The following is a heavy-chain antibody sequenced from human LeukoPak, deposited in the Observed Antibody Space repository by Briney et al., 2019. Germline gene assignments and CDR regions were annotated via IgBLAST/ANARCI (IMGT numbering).Heavy chain of an antibody. CDR3: ARVLVPARGGVVDY. CDR2: INSNSGGT. CDR1: GYTFTDYY. D-gene: IGHD3-10*01. J-gene: IGHJ4*02. Sequence: GASVKVSCKASGYTFTDYYMHWVRQAPGQGLEWMGWINSNSGGTNYAQKFQGRVTMTRDTSISTAYMELSSLRSDDTAVYYCARVLVPARGGVVDYWGQGTLVTVSS. V-gene: IGHV1-2*02.